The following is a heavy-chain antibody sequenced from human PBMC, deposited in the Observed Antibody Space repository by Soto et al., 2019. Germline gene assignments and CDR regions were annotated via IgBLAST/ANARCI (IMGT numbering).Heavy chain of an antibody. Sequence: ASVKVSCKASGGTFSSYAINWVRQAPGQGLEWMGGIIPMFGTVNYAQKFQGRVTVTADGSTSSAYLELSSLRSEDTAVYYCAREGPAAKYYGMDVWGQGTTVTVSS. D-gene: IGHD2-2*01. V-gene: IGHV1-69*13. CDR1: GGTFSSYA. CDR2: IIPMFGTV. CDR3: AREGPAAKYYGMDV. J-gene: IGHJ6*02.